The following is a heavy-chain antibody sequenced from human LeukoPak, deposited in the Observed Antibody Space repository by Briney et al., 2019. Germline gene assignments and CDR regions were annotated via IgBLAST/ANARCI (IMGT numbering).Heavy chain of an antibody. CDR1: GFTFSSYA. Sequence: GGSLRLSCAASGFTFSSYAMHWVRQAPGKGLEYVSAISSNGGSTYYANSVKGRFTISRDNSKNTLYLQMGSLRAEDMAVYYCARERASSRAFDVWGQGTMVTVSS. CDR2: ISSNGGST. D-gene: IGHD2-2*01. J-gene: IGHJ3*01. V-gene: IGHV3-64*01. CDR3: ARERASSRAFDV.